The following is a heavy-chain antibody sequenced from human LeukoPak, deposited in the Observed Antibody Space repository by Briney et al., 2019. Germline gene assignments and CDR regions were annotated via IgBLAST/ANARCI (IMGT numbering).Heavy chain of an antibody. D-gene: IGHD3-22*01. V-gene: IGHV3-21*01. CDR3: ARGKRSHDTSGYFHAFYYYGMDV. CDR1: GFTFSSYS. CDR2: ISSSSSYI. Sequence: GGSLRLSCAASGFTFSSYSMNWVRQAPGKGLEWVSSISSSSSYIYYADSVKGRFTVSRDNAKNSLYLQMNSLRAEDTAVYYCARGKRSHDTSGYFHAFYYYGMDVWGQGTTVTVCS. J-gene: IGHJ6*02.